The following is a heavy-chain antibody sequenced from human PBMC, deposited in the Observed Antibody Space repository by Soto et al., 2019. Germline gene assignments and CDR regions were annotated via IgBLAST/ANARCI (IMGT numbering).Heavy chain of an antibody. J-gene: IGHJ4*02. V-gene: IGHV1-18*01. Sequence: SSVKVSCKASGYTFTNYGISWVRQAPGQGLEWMGWISANNGNTNYAQKLQGRVTLTTDPSTSTTYMELRSLRSDDTAVYYCASRSGQLPYYFDYWGQGTPVILSS. CDR2: ISANNGNT. CDR1: GYTFTNYG. CDR3: ASRSGQLPYYFDY. D-gene: IGHD6-6*01.